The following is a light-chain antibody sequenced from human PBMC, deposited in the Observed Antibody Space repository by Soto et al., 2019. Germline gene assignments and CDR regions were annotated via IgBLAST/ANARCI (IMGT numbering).Light chain of an antibody. J-gene: IGKJ1*01. CDR2: AAS. CDR1: QSVRSNY. Sequence: EIVLTQSPGTLSLSPGERATLSCRASQSVRSNYLAWYQQKPGQAPRLLIPAASSRATGIPDRFSGSGSGTDFTLTISRLEPEDFAVYYCQQYGSSRTFGQGTKVEVK. V-gene: IGKV3-20*01. CDR3: QQYGSSRT.